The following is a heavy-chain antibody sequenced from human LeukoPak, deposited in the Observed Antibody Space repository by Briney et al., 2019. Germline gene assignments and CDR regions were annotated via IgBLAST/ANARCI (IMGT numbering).Heavy chain of an antibody. CDR3: AKDRITIFGVVIGNNWFDP. CDR2: ISYDGSNK. V-gene: IGHV3-30*18. Sequence: GGSLRLSCAASGFTFSSYGMHWVRQAPGKGLEWVAVISYDGSNKYYADSVKGRFTISRDNSKNTLYLQMNSLRAEDTAVYYCAKDRITIFGVVIGNNWFDPWGQGTLVTVSS. J-gene: IGHJ5*02. CDR1: GFTFSSYG. D-gene: IGHD3-3*01.